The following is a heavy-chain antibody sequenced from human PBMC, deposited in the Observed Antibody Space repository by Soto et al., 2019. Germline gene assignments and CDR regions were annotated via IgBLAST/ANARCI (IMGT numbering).Heavy chain of an antibody. V-gene: IGHV3-33*08. CDR3: ARDPRTARPSAMDV. CDR2: IWYDGSNA. J-gene: IGHJ6*02. D-gene: IGHD6-6*01. CDR1: GFIFSNFG. Sequence: PVGSLRLSRATSGFIFSNFGMHWVRQAPGKGLEWVAVIWYDGSNAVSADSVKGRFTISRDNSKNTLYLQMSGLRSEDTAVYYCARDPRTARPSAMDVWGQGTTVTVSS.